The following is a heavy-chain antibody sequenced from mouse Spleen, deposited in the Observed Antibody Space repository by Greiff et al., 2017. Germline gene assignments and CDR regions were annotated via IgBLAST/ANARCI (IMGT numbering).Heavy chain of an antibody. D-gene: IGHD2-14*01. CDR2: ISYDGSN. V-gene: IGHV3-6*02. CDR3: ARADYRYPFAY. CDR1: GYSITSGYY. Sequence: EVKLVESGPGLVKPSQSLSLTCSVTGYSITSGYYWNWIRQFPGNKLEWMGYISYDGSNNYNPSLKNRISITRDTSKNQFFLKLNSVTTEDTATYYCARADYRYPFAYWGQGTLVTVSA. J-gene: IGHJ3*01.